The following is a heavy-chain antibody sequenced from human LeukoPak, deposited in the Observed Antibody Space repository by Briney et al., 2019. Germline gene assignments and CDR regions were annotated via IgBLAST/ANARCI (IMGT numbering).Heavy chain of an antibody. V-gene: IGHV3-7*01. J-gene: IGHJ4*02. D-gene: IGHD3-3*01. CDR3: VSGFLQWLY. CDR2: INPDGSNM. CDR1: GFRFSIYW. Sequence: GSLRLSCAASGFRFSIYWMSWVRQAPGKGLEWVANINPDGSNMLYVDSVKGRFTISRENAKNSLYLQMNNLRAEDTAVYFCVSGFLQWLYWGQGTLVTVSS.